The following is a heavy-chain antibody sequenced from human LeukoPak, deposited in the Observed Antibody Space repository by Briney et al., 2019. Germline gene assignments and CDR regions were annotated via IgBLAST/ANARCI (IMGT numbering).Heavy chain of an antibody. D-gene: IGHD6-13*01. CDR2: IYHSGST. V-gene: IGHV4-4*02. Sequence: PSGTLSLTCAVSGGSISSSNWWSWVRQPPGKGLEWIGEIYHSGSTNYNPSLKSRVTISVDKSKNQFSLKLSSVTAADTAVYYCARDRNSSSWYRAFGYWGQGTLVTVSS. J-gene: IGHJ4*02. CDR1: GGSISSSNW. CDR3: ARDRNSSSWYRAFGY.